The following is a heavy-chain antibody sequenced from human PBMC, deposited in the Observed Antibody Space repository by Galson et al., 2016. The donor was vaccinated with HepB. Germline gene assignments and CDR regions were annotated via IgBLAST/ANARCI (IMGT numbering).Heavy chain of an antibody. V-gene: IGHV3-7*01. CDR1: GFTFNAHW. Sequence: SLRLSCAASGFTFNAHWMNWVRQAPGKGLEWVANIRGDGIVSYYAESVRGRFTISRDNAKNSLYLQMNGLRDDETAVYYCSREMTGSYFDWGQGTLVNVSS. CDR3: SREMTGSYFD. J-gene: IGHJ4*02. CDR2: IRGDGIVS. D-gene: IGHD3-10*01.